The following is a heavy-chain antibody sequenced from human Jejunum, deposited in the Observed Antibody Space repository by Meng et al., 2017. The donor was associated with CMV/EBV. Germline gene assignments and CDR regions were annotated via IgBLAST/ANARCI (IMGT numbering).Heavy chain of an antibody. D-gene: IGHD3-22*01. CDR1: GLTFND. CDR3: AKDDRGVQSN. V-gene: IGHV3-23*01. CDR2: ISATGRST. Sequence: LGAGGGLVRPGGSLRLSCAASGLTFNDMSWVRQAPGKGLEWVSAISATGRSTYYADSVKGRFTISRDNSKNTLFLQVSSLRAEDTAIYYCAKDDRGVQSNWGQGTLVTVPS. J-gene: IGHJ4*02.